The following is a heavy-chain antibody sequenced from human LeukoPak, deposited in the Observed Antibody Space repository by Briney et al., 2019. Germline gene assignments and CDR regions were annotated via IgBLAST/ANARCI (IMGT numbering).Heavy chain of an antibody. CDR2: INHSGST. D-gene: IGHD3-10*01. J-gene: IGHJ6*02. CDR1: GGSFSGYY. V-gene: IGHV4-34*01. CDR3: ARGRYYYGSGSYYNAYYYYYYGMDV. Sequence: PSETLSLTCAVYGGSFSGYYWSWIRQPPGKGLEWIGEINHSGSTNYNPSLKSRVTISVDTSKNQFSLKLSSVTAADTAVYYCARGRYYYGSGSYYNAYYYYYYGMDVWGQGTTVTVSS.